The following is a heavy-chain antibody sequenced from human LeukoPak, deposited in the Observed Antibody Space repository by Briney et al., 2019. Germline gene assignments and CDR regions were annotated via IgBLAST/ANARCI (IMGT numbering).Heavy chain of an antibody. J-gene: IGHJ4*02. CDR1: GFTFSDYY. CDR2: ISRSGSFI. CDR3: ARGGPMLRGVIGGKIDY. Sequence: GGSLRLSCAASGFTFSDYYMSWIRQAPGKGLEWVSYISRSGSFISYTDSVKGRFTISRDNAKNSLYLQMNSLRADDTAVYYCARGGPMLRGVIGGKIDYWGQGTVVTVSS. D-gene: IGHD3-10*01. V-gene: IGHV3-11*01.